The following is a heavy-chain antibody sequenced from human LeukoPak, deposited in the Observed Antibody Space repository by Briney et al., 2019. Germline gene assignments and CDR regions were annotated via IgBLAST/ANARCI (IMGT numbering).Heavy chain of an antibody. CDR2: ISGSGGST. Sequence: PGGFLRLSCAASGFTFSSYAMSWVRQAPGKGLEWVSAISGSGGSTYYADSVKGRFTISRDNSKNTLYLQMNSLRAEDTAVYYCAKDNYRVPLPDYWGQGTLVTVSS. D-gene: IGHD3-16*02. V-gene: IGHV3-23*01. J-gene: IGHJ4*02. CDR1: GFTFSSYA. CDR3: AKDNYRVPLPDY.